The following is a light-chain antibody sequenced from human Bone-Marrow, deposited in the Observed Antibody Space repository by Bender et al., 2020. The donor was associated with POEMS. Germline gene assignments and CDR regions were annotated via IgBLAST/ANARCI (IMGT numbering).Light chain of an antibody. Sequence: QSALTQPASVSGSPGESITVSCTGTSGDVGGYNYVSWYQQDPGKAPKVVIYDVTYRPSGVPHRFSGSKSGNTASLTVSGLQGEDEADYYCCSYAGTYWMFGGVTKLTVL. CDR2: DVT. CDR1: SGDVGGYNY. V-gene: IGLV2-14*01. CDR3: CSYAGTYWM. J-gene: IGLJ3*02.